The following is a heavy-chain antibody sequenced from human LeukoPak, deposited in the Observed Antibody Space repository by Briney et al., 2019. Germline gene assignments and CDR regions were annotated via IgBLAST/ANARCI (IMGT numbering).Heavy chain of an antibody. J-gene: IGHJ4*02. Sequence: GGSLRLSCAASGFTFSSFAMHWVRQAPGKGLEWVAVISYDETNRYYADSVKGRFTISRDNSKNTLYLQMNSLRAEDTAVYYCARGRYGGKRGDPHLDYWGQGTLVTVSS. CDR1: GFTFSSFA. CDR2: ISYDETNR. CDR3: ARGRYGGKRGDPHLDY. D-gene: IGHD4-23*01. V-gene: IGHV3-30*14.